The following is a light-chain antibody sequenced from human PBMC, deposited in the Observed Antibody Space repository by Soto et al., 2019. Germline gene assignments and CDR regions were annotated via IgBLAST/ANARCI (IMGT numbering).Light chain of an antibody. Sequence: EIVMTQSPATLSVSPGERATLSCRASQSVSSNLAWYQQKPGQAPRLLIYGASTRATGIPARFGGGGSGTEFTLTISSLQSEDFAVYYCQQYNNWPPEGTFGQGTMVEIK. V-gene: IGKV3-15*01. CDR2: GAS. J-gene: IGKJ1*01. CDR3: QQYNNWPPEGT. CDR1: QSVSSN.